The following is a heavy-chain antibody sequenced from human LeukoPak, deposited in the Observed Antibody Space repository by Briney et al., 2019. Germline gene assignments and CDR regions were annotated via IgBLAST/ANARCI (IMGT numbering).Heavy chain of an antibody. J-gene: IGHJ4*02. CDR3: ATESYSGYDLPLGY. CDR2: IWYDGSNK. Sequence: ARSLRLSWAASGFTISSIGMHWVRQGQGTGRGWEAVIWYDGSNKYYADSVKGRFTISRDNSKNTLYLQMTSQRADDTAVYYCATESYSGYDLPLGYWGQGTLVTVSS. V-gene: IGHV3-33*01. D-gene: IGHD5-12*01. CDR1: GFTISSIG.